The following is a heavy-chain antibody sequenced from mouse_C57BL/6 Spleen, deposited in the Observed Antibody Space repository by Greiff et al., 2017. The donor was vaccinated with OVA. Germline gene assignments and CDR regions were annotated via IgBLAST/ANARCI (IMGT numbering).Heavy chain of an antibody. CDR2: IYPGDGDT. V-gene: IGHV1-82*01. D-gene: IGHD1-1*01. CDR1: GYAFSSSW. CDR3: ARLINYSSSYGFDY. J-gene: IGHJ2*01. Sequence: VQLQQSGPELVKPGASVKISCTASGYAFSSSWMNWVKQRPGKGLEWIGRIYPGDGDTNYNGKFKGKATLTADKSSSTAYMQLSSLTSEDSAVYFCARLINYSSSYGFDYWGQGTTLTVSS.